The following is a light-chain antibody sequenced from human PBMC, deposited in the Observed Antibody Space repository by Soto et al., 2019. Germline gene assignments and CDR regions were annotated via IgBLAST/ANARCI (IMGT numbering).Light chain of an antibody. CDR1: TSNVGGNT. CDR2: ANN. CDR3: AAWDDHRNGLV. J-gene: IGLJ1*01. V-gene: IGLV1-44*01. Sequence: QSILTQPPSASGAPGQTVTVSCSGSTSNVGGNTVHWYQHVPGAAPKLLIYANNQRPSGVPDRFSGSKSGTSASLAISGLRCEDEAEYSGAAWDDHRNGLVFGSGTKVTVL.